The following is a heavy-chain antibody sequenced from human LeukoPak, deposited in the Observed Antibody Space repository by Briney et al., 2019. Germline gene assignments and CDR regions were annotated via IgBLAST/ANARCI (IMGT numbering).Heavy chain of an antibody. Sequence: GGSLRLSCAASGFTFSSYAMSWVRQAPGKGLEWVTIISSDGSDKYYADSVRGRFTTSRDDSKNTLYLQMNSLRVEDTAVYYCAKDFRGGFFDYWGQGTLVTVSS. J-gene: IGHJ4*02. CDR3: AKDFRGGFFDY. CDR1: GFTFSSYA. CDR2: ISSDGSDK. V-gene: IGHV3-30*18. D-gene: IGHD3-10*01.